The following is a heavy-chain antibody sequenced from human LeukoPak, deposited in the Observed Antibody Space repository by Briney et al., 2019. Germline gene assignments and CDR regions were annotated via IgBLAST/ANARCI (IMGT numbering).Heavy chain of an antibody. J-gene: IGHJ4*02. CDR3: AKDRGYCSGGSCYYFDY. V-gene: IGHV3-30*04. CDR2: ISYDGSNK. CDR1: GLTFSTSA. D-gene: IGHD2-15*01. Sequence: GGSLRLSWAASGLTFSTSAMHWVRQAPGKGLEWVAVISYDGSNKYYADSVKGRFTISRDNSKNTLYLQMNSLRAEDTAVYYCAKDRGYCSGGSCYYFDYWGQGTLVTVSS.